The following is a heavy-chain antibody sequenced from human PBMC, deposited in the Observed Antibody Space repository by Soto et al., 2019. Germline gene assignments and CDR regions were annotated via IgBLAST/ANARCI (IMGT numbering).Heavy chain of an antibody. J-gene: IGHJ5*02. CDR2: IIPLFGTT. CDR3: ARADGSSWYNWFDP. CDR1: GGTFSSYG. V-gene: IGHV1-69*13. D-gene: IGHD6-13*01. Sequence: SVKVSCKASGGTFSSYGISWMRQAPGRGLEWMGGIIPLFGTTNYAQKFRGRVTVTADESTSTVYMELRSLRFEDTVDYYCARADGSSWYNWFDPWGQGTLVTVLL.